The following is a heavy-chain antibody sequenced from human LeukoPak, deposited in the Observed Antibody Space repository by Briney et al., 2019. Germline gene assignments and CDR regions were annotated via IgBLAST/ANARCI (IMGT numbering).Heavy chain of an antibody. CDR2: VFGDGGNT. D-gene: IGHD3-9*01. Sequence: QAGGSLRLSCAASAFTFSSYAMSWVRQAPGKGLEWVSSVFGDGGNTYYAESVKGRFTISRDNSKNTLYLQMNSLRAEDTAIYFCAKMTGSPPRGQGTLVTVSS. CDR1: AFTFSSYA. J-gene: IGHJ5*02. CDR3: AKMTGSPP. V-gene: IGHV3-23*01.